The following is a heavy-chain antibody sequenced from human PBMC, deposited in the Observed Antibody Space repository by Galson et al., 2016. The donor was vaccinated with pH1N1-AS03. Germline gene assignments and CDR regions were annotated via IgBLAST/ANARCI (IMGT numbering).Heavy chain of an antibody. CDR3: ERHASPTILSYHCDY. J-gene: IGHJ4*02. D-gene: IGHD1-26*01. V-gene: IGHV5-51*01. Sequence: QSGAEVKQPGESLRISCKTSGYLFTNYWIGWVRHMPGKGLEWMGIFYPSDSDARYSPPFQGQVTFSADKSTATAYLQWTTLKAADTAIYYCERHASPTILSYHCDYWGRGTLVTVSS. CDR1: GYLFTNYW. CDR2: FYPSDSDA.